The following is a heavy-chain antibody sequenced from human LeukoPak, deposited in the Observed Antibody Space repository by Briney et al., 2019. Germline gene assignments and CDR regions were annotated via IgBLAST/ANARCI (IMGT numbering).Heavy chain of an antibody. CDR2: ISGSGVST. V-gene: IGHV3-23*01. D-gene: IGHD2-2*01. Sequence: GSLRLSCTAFGFTFSTYAMNWVRQAPGKGLEWASGISGSGVSTYYADSVKGRFTISRDNSNNTLYLQMSSLGAEDTAVYYCAKDWGMGDQLLRIDYWGQGTLVTVSS. J-gene: IGHJ4*02. CDR1: GFTFSTYA. CDR3: AKDWGMGDQLLRIDY.